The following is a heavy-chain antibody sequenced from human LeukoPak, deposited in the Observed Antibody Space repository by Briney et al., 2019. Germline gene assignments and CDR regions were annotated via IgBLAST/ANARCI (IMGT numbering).Heavy chain of an antibody. CDR3: ARVGPPNYDILTGGDDAFDI. V-gene: IGHV4-31*03. CDR1: GGSISSGGYY. Sequence: PSETLSLTCTVSGGSISSGGYYWSWVRQHPGKGLEGIGHIYYSGSTYYNPSLKTRVSISVDTSKNQFSLKLSSVTAADTDVYYCARVGPPNYDILTGGDDAFDIWGQGTMVTVSS. CDR2: IYYSGST. D-gene: IGHD3-9*01. J-gene: IGHJ3*02.